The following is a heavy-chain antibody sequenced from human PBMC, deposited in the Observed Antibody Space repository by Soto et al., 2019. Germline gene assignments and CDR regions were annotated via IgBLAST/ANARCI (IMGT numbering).Heavy chain of an antibody. CDR3: AKIDL. CDR1: GFTFDDYA. J-gene: IGHJ2*01. CDR2: ISWNSGRI. V-gene: IGHV3-9*01. Sequence: EVQLVESGGGLVQTGRSLRLSCAASGFTFDDYAMYWVRQAPGKGLEWVSGISWNSGRIGYADSVKGRFTISRDNAKNSLYMQMNSLRAEDTAWYYCAKIDLWGRGTLGTVSS.